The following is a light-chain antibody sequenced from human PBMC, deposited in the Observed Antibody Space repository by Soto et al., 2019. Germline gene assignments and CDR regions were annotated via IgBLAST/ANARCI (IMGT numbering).Light chain of an antibody. Sequence: EIVLTQSPATLSLSPGETATLSCRASQSVRNYLAWYQQKPGQAPRLLISDASNRATGIPARFSGTGSETDFTLTISSLEPEDFAIYYCQQRSKMPLTFGHGTKVDI. V-gene: IGKV3-11*01. CDR3: QQRSKMPLT. CDR1: QSVRNY. J-gene: IGKJ1*01. CDR2: DAS.